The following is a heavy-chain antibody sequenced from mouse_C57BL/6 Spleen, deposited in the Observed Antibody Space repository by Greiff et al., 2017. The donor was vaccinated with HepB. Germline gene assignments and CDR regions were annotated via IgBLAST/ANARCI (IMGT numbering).Heavy chain of an antibody. D-gene: IGHD2-4*01. V-gene: IGHV5-4*01. Sequence: DVHLVESGGGLVKPGGSLKLSCAASGFTFSSYAMSWVRQTPEKRLEWVATISDGGSYTYYPDNVKGRFTISRDNAKNNLYLQMSHLKSEDTAMYYCAREDDYDRGYAMDYWGQGTSVTVSS. CDR2: ISDGGSYT. CDR1: GFTFSSYA. J-gene: IGHJ4*01. CDR3: AREDDYDRGYAMDY.